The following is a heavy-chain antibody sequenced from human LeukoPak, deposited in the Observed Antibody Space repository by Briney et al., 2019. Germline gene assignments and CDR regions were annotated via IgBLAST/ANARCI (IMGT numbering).Heavy chain of an antibody. V-gene: IGHV1-58*02. J-gene: IGHJ4*02. CDR3: ARVGVGAVDY. D-gene: IGHD1-26*01. CDR1: GYTFTGYY. CDR2: IVVGSGNT. Sequence: SVKVSCKASGYTFTGYYMHWVRQAPGQGLEWIGWIVVGSGNTNYAQKFQERVTITRDMSTSTAYMELSSLRSEDTAVYYCARVGVGAVDYWGQGTLVTVSS.